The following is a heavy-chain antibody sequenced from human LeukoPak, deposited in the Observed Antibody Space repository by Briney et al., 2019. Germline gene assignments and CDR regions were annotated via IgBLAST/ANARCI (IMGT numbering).Heavy chain of an antibody. CDR2: IKQDGSEK. V-gene: IGHV3-7*01. D-gene: IGHD3-10*01. CDR3: AKDIHYFQSDY. CDR1: GFILSHYL. J-gene: IGHJ4*02. Sequence: SLRLSLTSSGFILSHYLITGLGPAGCREREGVASIKQDGSEKQYVGSVTGRFTISRDNAKNVLDLQMDSLTAEDTALYYCAKDIHYFQSDYWGQGTLVTVSS.